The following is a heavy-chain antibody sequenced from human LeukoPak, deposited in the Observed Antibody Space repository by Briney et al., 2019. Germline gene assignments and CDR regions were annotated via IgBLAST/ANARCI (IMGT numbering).Heavy chain of an antibody. CDR1: GGSISSYY. CDR2: IYYSGST. V-gene: IGHV4-59*08. Sequence: SETLSLTCTVSGGSISSYYWSWIRQPPGKGLEWIGYIYYSGSTNYNPSLKSRVTISVDTSKNQFSLKLSSVTAADTAVYYCARSPPYYYDSSGYYLDHWGQGTLVTVSS. J-gene: IGHJ4*02. D-gene: IGHD3-22*01. CDR3: ARSPPYYYDSSGYYLDH.